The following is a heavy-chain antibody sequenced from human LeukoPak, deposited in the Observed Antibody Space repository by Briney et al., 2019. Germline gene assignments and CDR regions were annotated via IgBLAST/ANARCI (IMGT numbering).Heavy chain of an antibody. CDR2: IYTRGNT. J-gene: IGHJ4*02. CDR1: GGSISSGSYF. Sequence: PSETLSLTCTVSGGSISSGSYFWSWIRQPAGKGLEWIGRIYTRGNTNYNPSLKSRVTISVDTSKNQFSLKLSSVTAADTAVYYCARDPGWGYYDSSAPPDWGQGTLVTVSS. V-gene: IGHV4-61*02. CDR3: ARDPGWGYYDSSAPPD. D-gene: IGHD3-22*01.